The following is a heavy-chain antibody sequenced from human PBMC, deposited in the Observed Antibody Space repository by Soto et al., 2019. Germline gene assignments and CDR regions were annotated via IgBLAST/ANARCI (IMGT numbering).Heavy chain of an antibody. CDR1: GDTISTGGYS. J-gene: IGHJ5*02. V-gene: IGHV4-30-2*01. CDR3: ARVPGP. Sequence: ASETLSLTCGVSGDTISTGGYSWAWIRQPPGKGLEWIGYIYHSGSTYYNPSLKSRVTISVDRSKNQFSLKLSSVTAADTAVYYCARVPGPWGQGTLVTVSS. CDR2: IYHSGST.